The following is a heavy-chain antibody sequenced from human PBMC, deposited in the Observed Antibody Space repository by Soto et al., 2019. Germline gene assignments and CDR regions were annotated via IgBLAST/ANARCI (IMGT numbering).Heavy chain of an antibody. Sequence: PGGSLRLSCEASGFTFSNYGMHRVRQAPGKGLEWVAVVQYDGDKKYYADSVKGRFTISRDNSKNTLYLQMNSLRAEDTAVYYCSKDRYCSGGSCYSRTLDYWGQGTLVTVSS. CDR2: VQYDGDKK. CDR3: SKDRYCSGGSCYSRTLDY. V-gene: IGHV3-30*02. CDR1: GFTFSNYG. D-gene: IGHD2-15*01. J-gene: IGHJ4*02.